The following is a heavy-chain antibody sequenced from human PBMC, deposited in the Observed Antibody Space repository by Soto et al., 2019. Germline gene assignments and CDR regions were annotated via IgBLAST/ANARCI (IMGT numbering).Heavy chain of an antibody. CDR1: GFTFNIYA. J-gene: IGHJ4*02. V-gene: IGHV3-23*01. D-gene: IGHD3-22*01. CDR2: ISGIGGT. Sequence: WGSLRLSCAASGFTFNIYAMIFFRQVPGKGLEWVSTISGIGGTSYADFVRGRFTISRDNSKNTLYLQMNSLRVDGTAIYYCAKDAPGSGWLSDYWGQGTLVTVSS. CDR3: AKDAPGSGWLSDY.